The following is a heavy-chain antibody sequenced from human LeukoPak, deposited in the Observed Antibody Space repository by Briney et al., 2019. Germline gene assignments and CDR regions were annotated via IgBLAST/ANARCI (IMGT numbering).Heavy chain of an antibody. V-gene: IGHV5-51*01. CDR1: GYSFTSYW. CDR3: ARHVASYCTNGVCHTYYFDY. Sequence: GESLKISCKGSGYSFTSYWIGWVRQMPGKGLEWMGIIYPGDSDTRYSPSFQGQVTISADKSISTAYLQWSSLKASDTAMCYCARHVASYCTNGVCHTYYFDYWGQGTLVTVSS. CDR2: IYPGDSDT. J-gene: IGHJ4*02. D-gene: IGHD2-8*01.